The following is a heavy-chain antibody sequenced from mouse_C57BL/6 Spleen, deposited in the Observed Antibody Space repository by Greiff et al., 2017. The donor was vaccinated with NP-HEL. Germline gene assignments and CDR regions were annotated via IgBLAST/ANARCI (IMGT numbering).Heavy chain of an antibody. Sequence: EVKLMESGGGLVKPGGSLKLSCAASGFTFSSYTMSWVRQTPEKRLEWVATISGGGGNTYYPDSVKGRFTISRDNAKNTLYLQMSSLRSEDTALYYCARQDYGSSFWFAYWGQGTLVTVSA. CDR2: ISGGGGNT. V-gene: IGHV5-9*01. D-gene: IGHD1-1*01. CDR3: ARQDYGSSFWFAY. CDR1: GFTFSSYT. J-gene: IGHJ3*01.